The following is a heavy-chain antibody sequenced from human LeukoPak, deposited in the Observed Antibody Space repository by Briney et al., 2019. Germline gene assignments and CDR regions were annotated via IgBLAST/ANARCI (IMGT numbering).Heavy chain of an antibody. V-gene: IGHV3-53*04. J-gene: IGHJ5*02. CDR2: IYSGGST. Sequence: GGSLRLSCAVSGFTVNSNYMTWVRQAPGKGLEWVSVIYSGGSTYYADSAKCRFTISRHNSKNTLSLQMNSLRAEDTAAYYCARGRNSSCDWGVDPWGQGSLVTVSS. D-gene: IGHD6-13*01. CDR3: ARGRNSSCDWGVDP. CDR1: GFTVNSNY.